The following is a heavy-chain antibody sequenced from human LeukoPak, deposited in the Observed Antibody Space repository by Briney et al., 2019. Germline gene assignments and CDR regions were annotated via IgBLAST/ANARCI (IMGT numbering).Heavy chain of an antibody. V-gene: IGHV5-51*01. CDR2: IYPGDSDT. Sequence: GESLRISCKASGYIFTSYWIGWLRRLPGKGLEWMGIIYPGDSDTRYSPSFQGQVTISADKSISTDYLQWSSLKASDTAMYYCARRGSSFELWGQGTMVTVSS. D-gene: IGHD6-13*01. J-gene: IGHJ3*01. CDR3: ARRGSSFEL. CDR1: GYIFTSYW.